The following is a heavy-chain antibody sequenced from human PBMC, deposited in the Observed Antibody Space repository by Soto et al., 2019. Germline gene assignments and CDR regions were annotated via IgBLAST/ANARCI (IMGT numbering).Heavy chain of an antibody. CDR1: GYTFTGYY. V-gene: IGHV1-2*04. CDR2: IDPNSGGT. J-gene: IGHJ4*02. D-gene: IGHD3-3*01. Sequence: ASVKVSCKASGYTFTGYYMHWVRQAPGQGLEWMGWIDPNSGGTNYAQKFQGWVTMTRDTSISTAYMELSRLRSDDTAVYYCARDGEAGSFFAIDYWGQGTLVTVSS. CDR3: ARDGEAGSFFAIDY.